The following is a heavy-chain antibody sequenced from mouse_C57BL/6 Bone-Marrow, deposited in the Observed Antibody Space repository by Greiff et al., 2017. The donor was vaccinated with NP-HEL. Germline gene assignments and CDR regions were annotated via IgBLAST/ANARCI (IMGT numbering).Heavy chain of an antibody. CDR1: GFSFNTYA. D-gene: IGHD2-5*01. CDR3: VKNSNYVGYYAMDY. V-gene: IGHV10-1*01. Sequence: EVQVVESGGGLVQPKGSLKLSCAASGFSFNTYAMNWVRQAPGKGLEWVARIRSKSNNYATYYADSVKDRFTISRDDSESMLYLQMNNLKTEDTAMYYCVKNSNYVGYYAMDYWGQGTSVTVSS. CDR2: IRSKSNNYAT. J-gene: IGHJ4*01.